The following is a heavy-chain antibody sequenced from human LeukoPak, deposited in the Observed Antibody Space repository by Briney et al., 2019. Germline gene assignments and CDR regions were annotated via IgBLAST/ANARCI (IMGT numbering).Heavy chain of an antibody. Sequence: GESLKISCKGSGYSFSNSWIGWVRQMPGKGLQYMGIIYPSDSETKCSPSFEGQVTISADTSISTAYLEWSSLGASDTAIYYCASVNTAMTPGYFDHWGRGTLVTVSS. CDR2: IYPSDSET. CDR3: ASVNTAMTPGYFDH. V-gene: IGHV5-51*01. J-gene: IGHJ4*02. CDR1: GYSFSNSW. D-gene: IGHD5-18*01.